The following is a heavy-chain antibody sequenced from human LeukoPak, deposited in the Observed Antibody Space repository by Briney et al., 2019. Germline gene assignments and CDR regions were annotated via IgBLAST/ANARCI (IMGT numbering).Heavy chain of an antibody. CDR3: AKCDGSGWYGHDAFDI. J-gene: IGHJ3*02. CDR2: IRYDGSNK. D-gene: IGHD6-19*01. V-gene: IGHV3-30*02. Sequence: GSLRLSCAASGFTFSSYGMHWVRQAPGKGLEWVAFIRYDGSNKYYADSVKGRFTISRDNSKNTLYLQMNSLRAGDTAVYYCAKCDGSGWYGHDAFDIWGQGTMVTVSS. CDR1: GFTFSSYG.